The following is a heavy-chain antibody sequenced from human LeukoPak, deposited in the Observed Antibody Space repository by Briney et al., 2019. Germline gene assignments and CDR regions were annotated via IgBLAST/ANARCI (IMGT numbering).Heavy chain of an antibody. J-gene: IGHJ4*02. CDR3: ARETSDYGDFLDY. V-gene: IGHV3-33*01. CDR2: IWYDGSNK. CDR1: EFTFSYYG. D-gene: IGHD4-17*01. Sequence: PGRSLRLSCAASEFTFSYYGMHWVRQAPGKGLEWVAVIWYDGSNKYYADSVKGRFTISRDNSKDTLYLQMNSLRAEDTAVYYCARETSDYGDFLDYWGQGTLVTVSS.